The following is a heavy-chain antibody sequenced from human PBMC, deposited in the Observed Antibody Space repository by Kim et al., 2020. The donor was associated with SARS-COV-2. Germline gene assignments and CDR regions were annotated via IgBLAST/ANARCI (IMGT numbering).Heavy chain of an antibody. CDR3: ARSEGRASWHQFDY. V-gene: IGHV4-59*01. Sequence: SETLSLTCIVSSDSFSAYYWSWIRQIPGKRLEWIGYIFYSGGTNYNPSPKSRATISWDTSRNQFSLDLTSVTQADTAVYYCARSEGRASWHQFDYWGQG. CDR2: IFYSGGT. CDR1: SDSFSAYY. J-gene: IGHJ4*02.